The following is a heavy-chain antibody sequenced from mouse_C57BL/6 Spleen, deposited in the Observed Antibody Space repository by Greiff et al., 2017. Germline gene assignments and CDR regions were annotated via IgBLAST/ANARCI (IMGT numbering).Heavy chain of an antibody. J-gene: IGHJ4*01. V-gene: IGHV5-4*01. CDR1: GFTFSSYA. CDR3: ARGTYYSNYEAMDY. Sequence: EVQGVESGGGLVKPGGSLKLSCAASGFTFSSYAMSWVRQTPEKRLEWVATISDGGSYTYYPDNVKGRFTISRDNAKNNQYLQMSHLKSEDTAMYYCARGTYYSNYEAMDYWGQGTSVTVSS. D-gene: IGHD2-5*01. CDR2: ISDGGSYT.